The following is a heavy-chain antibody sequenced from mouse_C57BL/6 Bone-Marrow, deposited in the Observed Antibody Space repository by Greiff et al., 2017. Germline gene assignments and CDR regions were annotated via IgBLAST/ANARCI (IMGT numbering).Heavy chain of an antibody. CDR2: IHPNSGST. Sequence: VQLQQPGAELVKPGASVKLSCKASGYTFTSYWMHWVKQRPGQGLEWIGMIHPNSGSTNYNEKFKSKATLTVDKSSSTAYMQLSSLPSEDSAVYYCARSTEVAMDYWGQGTSVTVSS. V-gene: IGHV1-64*01. J-gene: IGHJ4*01. D-gene: IGHD1-1*01. CDR1: GYTFTSYW. CDR3: ARSTEVAMDY.